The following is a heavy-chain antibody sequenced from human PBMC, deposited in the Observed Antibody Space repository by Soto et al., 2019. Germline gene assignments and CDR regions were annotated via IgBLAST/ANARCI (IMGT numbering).Heavy chain of an antibody. Sequence: QVQLQESGPGLVKPSQTLSLTCTVSGGSISSGGYYWSWIRQHPGKGLEWIGYIYYSGSTYYNPSLKSRVTISVDTSKNQFSLKLSSVTAADTAVYYCARAEKGGSSWYAGHFDYWGQGTLVTVSS. V-gene: IGHV4-31*03. CDR2: IYYSGST. CDR3: ARAEKGGSSWYAGHFDY. D-gene: IGHD6-13*01. J-gene: IGHJ4*02. CDR1: GGSISSGGYY.